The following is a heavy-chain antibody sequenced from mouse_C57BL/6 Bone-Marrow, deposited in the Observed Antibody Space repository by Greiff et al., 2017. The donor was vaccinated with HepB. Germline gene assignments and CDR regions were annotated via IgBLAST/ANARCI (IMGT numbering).Heavy chain of an antibody. V-gene: IGHV14-3*01. D-gene: IGHD2-5*01. CDR3: ARYSNYVWYFDV. J-gene: IGHJ1*03. CDR1: GFNIKNTY. Sequence: VQLQQSVAELVRPGASVKLSCTASGFNIKNTYMHWVKQRPEQGLEWIGRIDPANGNTKYAPKFQGKATITADTSSNTAYLHLTSLTPEDTAIYYCARYSNYVWYFDVWGTGTTVTVSS. CDR2: IDPANGNT.